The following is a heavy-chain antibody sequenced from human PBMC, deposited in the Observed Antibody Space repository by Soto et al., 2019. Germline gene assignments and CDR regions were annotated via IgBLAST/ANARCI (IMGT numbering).Heavy chain of an antibody. CDR1: AYTFSSYG. Sequence: QAQLMQSGAEVKRPGASVKVSCRSSAYTFSSYGITWVRQAPGQGLEWLGWVSPYDGKTNYAPSFQGRVNMSTDTTATTAHMALRSFRVANTANSDCARGGYYDSSGSRDYHYYGLKVWGQGTTVTVS. D-gene: IGHD3-22*01. V-gene: IGHV1-18*04. J-gene: IGHJ6*02. CDR3: ARGGYYDSSGSRDYHYYGLKV. CDR2: VSPYDGKT.